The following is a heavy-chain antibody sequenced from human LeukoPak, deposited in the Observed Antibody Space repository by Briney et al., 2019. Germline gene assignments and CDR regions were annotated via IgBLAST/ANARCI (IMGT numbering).Heavy chain of an antibody. D-gene: IGHD6-19*01. Sequence: PSETLSLTCTVSDDSITTYYWSWVRQPPGKGLEWIGYIFYSGSTNYNPSLKSRVSISIDTPKNQLSLKLSSVTAADTAVYYCARAKKSVAGFFDYWGQGSLVIVSS. J-gene: IGHJ4*02. V-gene: IGHV4-59*01. CDR3: ARAKKSVAGFFDY. CDR2: IFYSGST. CDR1: DDSITTYY.